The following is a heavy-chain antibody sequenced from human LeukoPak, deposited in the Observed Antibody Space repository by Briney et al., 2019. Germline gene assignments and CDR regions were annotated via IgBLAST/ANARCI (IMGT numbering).Heavy chain of an antibody. CDR3: AREPGDFWSGYYYFDY. J-gene: IGHJ4*02. CDR1: GGTFSSYA. CDR2: IIPIFGTA. Sequence: ASVKVSCKASGGTFSSYAISWVRQAPGQGLEWMGGIIPIFGTANYAQKFQGRVTITTDESTSTAYMELSSLRSEDTAVYYCAREPGDFWSGYYYFDYWGQGTLVTVSS. D-gene: IGHD3-3*01. V-gene: IGHV1-69*05.